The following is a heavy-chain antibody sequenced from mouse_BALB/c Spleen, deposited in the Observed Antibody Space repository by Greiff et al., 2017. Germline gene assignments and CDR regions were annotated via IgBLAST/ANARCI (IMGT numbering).Heavy chain of an antibody. CDR1: GYTFTDYE. Sequence: VKLVESGAELVRPGASVTLSCKASGYTFTDYEMHWVKQTPVHGLEWIGAIDPETGGTAYNQKFKGKATLTADKSSSTAYMELRSLTSEDSAVYYCTREKASYGTAGDYWGQGTSVTVSS. D-gene: IGHD2-10*01. V-gene: IGHV1-15*01. CDR3: TREKASYGTAGDY. CDR2: IDPETGGT. J-gene: IGHJ4*01.